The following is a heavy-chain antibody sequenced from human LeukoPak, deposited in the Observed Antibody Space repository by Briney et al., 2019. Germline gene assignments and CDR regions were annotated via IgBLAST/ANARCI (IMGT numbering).Heavy chain of an antibody. D-gene: IGHD2-2*01. Sequence: GGSLRLSCVASGFSVSSNYMNWVRQAPGKGLEWVPGIYSGGNTNFADSVRGRFTISRDDSKNTLFLQMNSLRAEDTAVYYCARSTPVPGVATFDIWGQGTMVTVSS. V-gene: IGHV3-53*01. J-gene: IGHJ3*02. CDR2: IYSGGNT. CDR1: GFSVSSNY. CDR3: ARSTPVPGVATFDI.